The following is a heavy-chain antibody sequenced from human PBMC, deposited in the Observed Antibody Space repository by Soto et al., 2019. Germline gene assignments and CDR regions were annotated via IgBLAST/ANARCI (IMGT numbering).Heavy chain of an antibody. V-gene: IGHV1-69*04. CDR2: IIPILGIA. J-gene: IGHJ6*03. CDR3: ARDLGYCSSTSCYYYYYYMDV. CDR1: GGTFGSYT. D-gene: IGHD2-2*01. Sequence: SVKVSCKASGGTFGSYTISWVRQAPGQGLEWMGRIIPILGIANYAQKFQGRVTITADKSTSTAYMELSSLRSEDTAVYYCARDLGYCSSTSCYYYYYYMDVWGKGTTVTVSS.